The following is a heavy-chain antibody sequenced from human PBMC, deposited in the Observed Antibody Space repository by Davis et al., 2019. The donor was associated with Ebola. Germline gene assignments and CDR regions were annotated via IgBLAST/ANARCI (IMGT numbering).Heavy chain of an antibody. D-gene: IGHD6-6*01. CDR2: ISAATGNT. CDR1: GYTFTNYV. Sequence: AASVKVSCKASGYTFTNYVLHWVRQAPGQRLEWMGWISAATGNTKYSQSLQGRVTITRDTSASTVYMELTSLTSEDTAVYYCARDGDYSASSYDFDLWGQGTLVTVSS. J-gene: IGHJ4*02. CDR3: ARDGDYSASSYDFDL. V-gene: IGHV1-3*01.